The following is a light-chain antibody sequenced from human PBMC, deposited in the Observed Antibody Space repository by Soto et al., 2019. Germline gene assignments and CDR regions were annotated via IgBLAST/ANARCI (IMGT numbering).Light chain of an antibody. CDR3: CAHAGSSTSLYV. CDR2: EGS. V-gene: IGLV2-23*01. J-gene: IGLJ1*01. CDR1: SSDVGSYNL. Sequence: QSVLTQPASVSRSPGQSITISCTGTSSDVGSYNLVSWYQQYPGKAPKLMIYEGSKRPSGVSNRFSGSKSGNTASLTISGLQAEDEADYYCCAHAGSSTSLYVFGTGTKVTVL.